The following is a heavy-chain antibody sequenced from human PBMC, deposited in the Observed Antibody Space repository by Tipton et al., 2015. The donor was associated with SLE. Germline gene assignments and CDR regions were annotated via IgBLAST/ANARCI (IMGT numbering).Heavy chain of an antibody. CDR3: ARGWDYDSWSGYADY. Sequence: TLSLTCAVSGYSISRSNFWGWIRQPPGKGLEWIGYIYYSVSTYFNPSLKSRVTMSVDTSKNQFSLKLSSVTAMDTAVYYCARGWDYDSWSGYADYWGQGTLVTVSS. D-gene: IGHD3-3*01. J-gene: IGHJ4*02. V-gene: IGHV4-28*03. CDR1: GYSISRSNF. CDR2: IYYSVST.